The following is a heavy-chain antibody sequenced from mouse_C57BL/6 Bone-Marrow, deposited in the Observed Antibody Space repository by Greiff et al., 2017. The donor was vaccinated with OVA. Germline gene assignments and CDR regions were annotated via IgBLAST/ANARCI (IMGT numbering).Heavy chain of an antibody. J-gene: IGHJ4*01. CDR2: IDPSDSET. CDR3: ARSAPYYYGSSYDAMDY. D-gene: IGHD1-1*01. CDR1: GYTFTSYW. Sequence: QVQLQQPGAELVRPGSSVKLSCKASGYTFTSYWMPWVKQRPIQGLEWIGNIDPSDSETHYNQKFKDKATLTVDKSSSTAYMQLSSLTSEDSAVYYCARSAPYYYGSSYDAMDYWGQGTSVTVSS. V-gene: IGHV1-52*01.